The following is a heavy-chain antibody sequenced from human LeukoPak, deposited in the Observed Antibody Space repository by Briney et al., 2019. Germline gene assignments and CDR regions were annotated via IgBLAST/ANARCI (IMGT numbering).Heavy chain of an antibody. CDR2: IYTSGST. V-gene: IGHV4-4*09. D-gene: IGHD4-17*01. Sequence: NASETLSLTCTVSGGSISSYYWSWIRQPPGKGLEWIGYIYTSGSTNYNPSLKSRVTISVDTSKNQFSLKLSSVTAADTAVYYCASYGDCALDYWGQGTLVTVSS. CDR1: GGSISSYY. CDR3: ASYGDCALDY. J-gene: IGHJ4*02.